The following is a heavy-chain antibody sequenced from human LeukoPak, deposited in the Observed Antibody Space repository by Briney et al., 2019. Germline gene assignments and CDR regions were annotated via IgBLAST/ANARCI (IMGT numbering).Heavy chain of an antibody. V-gene: IGHV3-7*04. Sequence: GGSLRLSCAASGFSLSSYLMNWVRQAPGKGQEWVANIEKDGSEKNYVDSVKGRFTISRDNAKNLVYLQMNSLRAEDTAVYYCVGGVGWLSDYWGQGTLVTVSS. J-gene: IGHJ4*02. CDR2: IEKDGSEK. CDR1: GFSLSSYL. CDR3: VGGVGWLSDY. D-gene: IGHD6-19*01.